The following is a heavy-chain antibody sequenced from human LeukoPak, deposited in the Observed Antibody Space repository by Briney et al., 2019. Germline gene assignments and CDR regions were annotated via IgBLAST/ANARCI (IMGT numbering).Heavy chain of an antibody. CDR3: ARVFRPSLTVFIIRGAFDI. CDR1: GFTFSSYD. Sequence: GGSLRLSCAASGFTFSSYDMHWVRQAPGKGLEWVAFIRYDGSNKYYADSVKGRFTISRDNSKNTLYLQMNSLRAEDTAVYYCARVFRPSLTVFIIRGAFDIWGQGTMVTVSS. J-gene: IGHJ3*02. V-gene: IGHV3-30*02. D-gene: IGHD3-3*01. CDR2: IRYDGSNK.